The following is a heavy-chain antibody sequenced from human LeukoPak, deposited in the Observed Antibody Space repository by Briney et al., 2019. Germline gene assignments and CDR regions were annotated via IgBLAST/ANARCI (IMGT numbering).Heavy chain of an antibody. V-gene: IGHV4-34*01. Sequence: PSETLSLTCAVYGESFSDYYWSWIRQPPEKGLEWIGQISHDGNTNYNPSLKSRVTLSTDTSKNQFSLRLPSVTTADTAIYYCARRRDWNDVLDPWGQGTPVTVSS. CDR1: GESFSDYY. J-gene: IGHJ5*02. CDR2: ISHDGNT. D-gene: IGHD1-1*01. CDR3: ARRRDWNDVLDP.